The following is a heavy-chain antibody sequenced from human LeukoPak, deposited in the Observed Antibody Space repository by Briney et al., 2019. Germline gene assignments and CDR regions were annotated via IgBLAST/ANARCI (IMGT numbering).Heavy chain of an antibody. Sequence: ASVKVSCKASGYTFTSYAMNWVRQAPGQGLEWMGIINPSGGGTSYAQKFQGRVTMTRDTSTSTVYMELSSLRSEDTAVYYCARGLGSGSYYGYWGQGTLVTVSS. CDR3: ARGLGSGSYYGY. V-gene: IGHV1-46*01. CDR2: INPSGGGT. D-gene: IGHD1-26*01. J-gene: IGHJ4*02. CDR1: GYTFTSYA.